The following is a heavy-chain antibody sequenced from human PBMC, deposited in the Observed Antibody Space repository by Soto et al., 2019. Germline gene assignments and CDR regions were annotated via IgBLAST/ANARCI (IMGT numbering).Heavy chain of an antibody. J-gene: IGHJ5*02. CDR2: IYVTGAV. Sequence: SETLSLTCSVSGAALNSGTYYWSWIRQVPGKSLERIGHIYVTGAVDYNPSLRDRITISQDTSERQFSLNLRLVTAADTAVYYCARLRIATNTYKWFDPWGQGTLVTVS. V-gene: IGHV4-31*03. CDR1: GAALNSGTYY. CDR3: ARLRIATNTYKWFDP. D-gene: IGHD2-21*01.